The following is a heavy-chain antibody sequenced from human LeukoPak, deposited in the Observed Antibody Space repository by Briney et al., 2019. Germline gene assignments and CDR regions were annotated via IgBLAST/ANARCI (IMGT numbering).Heavy chain of an antibody. CDR3: ARDVFNMVRGARTPVDYYGMDV. D-gene: IGHD3-10*01. CDR1: GDSISSSSYY. CDR2: IYYSGST. J-gene: IGHJ6*02. V-gene: IGHV4-39*07. Sequence: PSETLSLTCTVSGDSISSSSYYWGWIRQPPGKGLEWIGTIYYSGSTYYNPSLKSRVTISVDTSKNQFSLKLSSVTAADTAVYYCARDVFNMVRGARTPVDYYGMDVWGQGTTVTVSS.